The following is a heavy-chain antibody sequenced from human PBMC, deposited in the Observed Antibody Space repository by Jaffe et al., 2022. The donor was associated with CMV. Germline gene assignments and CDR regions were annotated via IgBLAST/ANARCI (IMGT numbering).Heavy chain of an antibody. V-gene: IGHV3-30*03. CDR3: VGVGATFIMGAWFDP. CDR2: VSYDGDNK. Sequence: QVQLVESGGGVVQPGGSLRLSCAASGFIFSNYGMHWVRQSPDKGLEWVAIVSYDGDNKYYADSVKGRFTISRDNSKNTLFLQMDSLRPEDTAVYYCVGVGATFIMGAWFDPWGQGTLVTVSS. J-gene: IGHJ5*02. D-gene: IGHD1-26*01. CDR1: GFIFSNYG.